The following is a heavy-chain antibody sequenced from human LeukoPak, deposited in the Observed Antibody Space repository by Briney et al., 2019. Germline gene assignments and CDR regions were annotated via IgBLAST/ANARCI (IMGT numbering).Heavy chain of an antibody. V-gene: IGHV4-59*01. J-gene: IGHJ4*02. CDR2: IYYSGST. D-gene: IGHD1-26*01. CDR1: GVSSSSYY. CDR3: ARDRSGSYRYFDY. Sequence: SETLSLTCTVSGVSSSSYYWSWLRQPPGKGLEWIGYIYYSGSTNYNTPLKSPVTISVATSTNHFDLKLSCVTAADTAFYYCARDRSGSYRYFDYWGQGTLVTVSS.